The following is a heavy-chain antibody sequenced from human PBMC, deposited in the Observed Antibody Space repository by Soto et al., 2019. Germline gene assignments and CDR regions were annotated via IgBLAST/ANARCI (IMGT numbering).Heavy chain of an antibody. V-gene: IGHV1-46*01. Sequence: ASVKVSCKASGYTFTSYYMHWVRQAPGQGLEWMGIINPSGGSTSYAQKFQGRVTMTRDTSTSTVYMELSSLRSEDTAVYYCARLRNGATVTTLVYFDYRGQGTLVTVSS. CDR3: ARLRNGATVTTLVYFDY. J-gene: IGHJ4*02. CDR2: INPSGGST. CDR1: GYTFTSYY. D-gene: IGHD4-17*01.